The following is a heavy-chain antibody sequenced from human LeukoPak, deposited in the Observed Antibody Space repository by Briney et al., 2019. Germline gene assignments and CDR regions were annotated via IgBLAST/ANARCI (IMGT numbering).Heavy chain of an antibody. CDR2: FDPEDGET. Sequence: ASVKVSCKVSGYTLTELSMHWVRQAPGKGLEWMGGFDPEDGETIYAKKFQGRVTITTDESTSTTYMELSSLRSEDTAVYYCARVGGGWSGSGSYYYYYMDVWGKGTTVTVSS. J-gene: IGHJ6*03. CDR1: GYTLTELS. D-gene: IGHD3-3*01. V-gene: IGHV1-24*01. CDR3: ARVGGGWSGSGSYYYYYMDV.